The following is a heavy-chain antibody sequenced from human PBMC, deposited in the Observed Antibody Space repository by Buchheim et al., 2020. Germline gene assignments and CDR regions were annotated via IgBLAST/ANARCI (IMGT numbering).Heavy chain of an antibody. D-gene: IGHD5-24*01. CDR3: AREGGKDGDDLDY. Sequence: QVQLVESGGGVVQPGRSLRLSCAASGFTFSSYAMHWVRQAPGKGLEWVAVISYDGSNKYYADSVKGRFTISRDNSKNTLYLQRNSLRAEDTAVYYCAREGGKDGDDLDYGGKGTL. CDR1: GFTFSSYA. CDR2: ISYDGSNK. J-gene: IGHJ4*02. V-gene: IGHV3-30-3*01.